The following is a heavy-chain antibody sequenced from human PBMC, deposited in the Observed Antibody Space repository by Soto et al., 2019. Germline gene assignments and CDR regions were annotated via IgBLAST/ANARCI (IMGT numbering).Heavy chain of an antibody. Sequence: SVKVSCKASGGTFSSYAISWVRQAPGQGLEWMGGIIPIFGTANSAQKFQGRVTITADESTSTAYMELSSPRPEDTAVYYCARTKNRIAAAVYYFDYWGQGTLVTVSS. J-gene: IGHJ4*02. D-gene: IGHD6-13*01. CDR1: GGTFSSYA. CDR2: IIPIFGTA. CDR3: ARTKNRIAAAVYYFDY. V-gene: IGHV1-69*13.